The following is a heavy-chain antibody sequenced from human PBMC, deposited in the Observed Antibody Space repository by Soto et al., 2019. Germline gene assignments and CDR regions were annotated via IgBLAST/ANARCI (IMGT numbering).Heavy chain of an antibody. Sequence: SETLSLTCTVSGGSISSGGYYLSWIRQHPGKGLEWIGYIYYSGSTYYNPSLKSRVTISVDTSKNQFSLKLRSGTAADTAVYYCARSPTRRRGRRVNNGFEPWGEGTLVTVSS. CDR1: GGSISSGGYY. CDR3: ARSPTRRRGRRVNNGFEP. V-gene: IGHV4-31*03. J-gene: IGHJ5*02. CDR2: IYYSGST. D-gene: IGHD3-10*01.